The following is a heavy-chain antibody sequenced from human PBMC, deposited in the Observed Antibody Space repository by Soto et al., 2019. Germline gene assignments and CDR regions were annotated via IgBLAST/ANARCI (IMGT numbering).Heavy chain of an antibody. J-gene: IGHJ4*02. CDR1: GFTFSSYG. Sequence: QVQLVESGGGVVQPGRSLRLSCAASGFTFSSYGMHWVRQAPGKGLEWVAVIWYDGSNKYYADSVKGRFTISRDNSKNTLYLQMNSLRAEDTAVYYCARGSYYGSGGYYWAFDYWGQGTLVTVSS. D-gene: IGHD3-22*01. V-gene: IGHV3-33*01. CDR3: ARGSYYGSGGYYWAFDY. CDR2: IWYDGSNK.